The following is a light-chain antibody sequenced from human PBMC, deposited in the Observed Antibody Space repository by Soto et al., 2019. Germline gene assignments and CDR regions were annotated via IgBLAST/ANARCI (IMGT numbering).Light chain of an antibody. V-gene: IGLV2-14*01. CDR1: SSDVGAYNS. Sequence: QSVLTQPASVSGSPGQSITISCTGTSSDVGAYNSVAWYQHNPGKAPKLMIYDVSNRPSGVSSRFSGSKSANTASLSISGLQADDEADYYCSSYTSSSTLVFGNGTKVTVL. CDR2: DVS. CDR3: SSYTSSSTLV. J-gene: IGLJ1*01.